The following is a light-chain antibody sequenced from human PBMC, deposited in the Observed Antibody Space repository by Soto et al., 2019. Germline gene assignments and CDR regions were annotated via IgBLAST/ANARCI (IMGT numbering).Light chain of an antibody. J-gene: IGKJ4*01. CDR1: QDITNY. CDR2: DAS. V-gene: IGKV1-33*01. Sequence: DIQMTQSPSSLSASVGDRVTITCQASQDITNYLNWYQQKPGKAPQLLIYDASNLETGVPSRFIGSGSGTDFTFTISSLQPEDIATYYCQQYDYLPLTFGGGTKVEI. CDR3: QQYDYLPLT.